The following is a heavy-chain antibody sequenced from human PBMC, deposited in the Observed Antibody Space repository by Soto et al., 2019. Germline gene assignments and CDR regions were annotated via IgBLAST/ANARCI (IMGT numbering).Heavy chain of an antibody. Sequence: PSETLSLTCTVSGGSISSYYWSWIRQPPGKGLEWIGYIYYSGDTNYNPSLKSRVTISVDTSKNQFSLKLSSVTAADTAVYYCARRYGGNFEYWGQGTLVTVSS. CDR1: GGSISSYY. V-gene: IGHV4-59*01. CDR2: IYYSGDT. D-gene: IGHD1-26*01. CDR3: ARRYGGNFEY. J-gene: IGHJ4*02.